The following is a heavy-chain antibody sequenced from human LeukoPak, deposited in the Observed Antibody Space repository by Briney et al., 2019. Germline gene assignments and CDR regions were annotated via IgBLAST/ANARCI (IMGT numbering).Heavy chain of an antibody. Sequence: GGSLRLSCAASGFTFSSHGMNWVRQAPGKGLEWVSGISPNGVITYYADSVKGRFTISRDNAKNSLYLQMNSLRAEDTAVYYCARRGLLWFGAGGVWFDPWGQGTLVTVSS. CDR3: ARRGLLWFGAGGVWFDP. V-gene: IGHV3-21*01. J-gene: IGHJ5*02. D-gene: IGHD3-10*01. CDR2: ISPNGVIT. CDR1: GFTFSSHG.